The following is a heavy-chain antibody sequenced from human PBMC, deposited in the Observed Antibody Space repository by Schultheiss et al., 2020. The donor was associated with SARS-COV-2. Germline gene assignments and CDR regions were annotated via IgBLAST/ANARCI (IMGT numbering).Heavy chain of an antibody. CDR1: GGSFSGYY. CDR3: ARGGGSLTN. Sequence: SETLSLTCAVYGGSFSGYYWSWIRQPAGKGLEWIGYIYYSGSTNYNPSLKSRVSVSIDTSKNQFSLKLNSVTAADTAVYYCARGGGSLTNWGQGTLVTVSS. CDR2: IYYSGST. J-gene: IGHJ4*02. D-gene: IGHD3-16*01. V-gene: IGHV4-59*12.